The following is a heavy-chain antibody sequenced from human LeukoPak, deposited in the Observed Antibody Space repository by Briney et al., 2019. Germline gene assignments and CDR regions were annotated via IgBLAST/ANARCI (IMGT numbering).Heavy chain of an antibody. V-gene: IGHV4-61*01. CDR2: IYYSGST. CDR1: GGSVSSGSYY. CDR3: ARGRYGGNSLRAFDI. D-gene: IGHD4-23*01. J-gene: IGHJ3*02. Sequence: SETLSLTCTVSGGSVSSGSYYWRWIRQPPGKGLEWIGYIYYSGSTNYNPSLKSRVTISVDTSKNQFSLKLSSVTAADTAVYYCARGRYGGNSLRAFDIWGQGTMVTVSS.